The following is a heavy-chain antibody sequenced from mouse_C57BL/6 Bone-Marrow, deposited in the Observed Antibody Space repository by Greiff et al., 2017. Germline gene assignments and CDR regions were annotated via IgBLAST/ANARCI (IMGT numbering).Heavy chain of an antibody. CDR3: ARQRTGYDFDY. Sequence: EVMLVESGGDLVKPGGSLKLSCAASGFTFSSYGMSWVRQTPDKRLEWVATISSGGGYTYYPESVKGRFTISRDNAKNTLYLQMSSLKSEDTAMYYCARQRTGYDFDYWGQGTTLTVSS. J-gene: IGHJ2*01. V-gene: IGHV5-6*01. D-gene: IGHD1-2*01. CDR1: GFTFSSYG. CDR2: ISSGGGYT.